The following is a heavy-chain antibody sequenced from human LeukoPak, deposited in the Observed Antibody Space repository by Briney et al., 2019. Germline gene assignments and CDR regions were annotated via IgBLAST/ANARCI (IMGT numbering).Heavy chain of an antibody. CDR3: AMQWLVKGGYYFDY. CDR1: GFTFSTYA. CDR2: ITSSSSI. J-gene: IGHJ4*02. D-gene: IGHD6-19*01. V-gene: IGHV3-69-1*01. Sequence: PGGSLRLSCAASGFTFSTYAMSWVRQAPGKGLEWVSFITSSSSIYYADSVKGRFTISRDNAKNSLFLQMNSLRAEDTAVYYCAMQWLVKGGYYFDYWGQGTLVSVSS.